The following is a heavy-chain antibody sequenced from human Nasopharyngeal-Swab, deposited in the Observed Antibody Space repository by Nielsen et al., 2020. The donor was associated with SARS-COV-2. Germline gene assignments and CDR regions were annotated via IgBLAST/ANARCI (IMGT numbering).Heavy chain of an antibody. V-gene: IGHV3-23*01. Sequence: GESLKISCVGSGFPLRNYDMGWVRQTPGKGLEWVSHISGSGGGTFYTDSVKGWFTISRDNSKNTLHLHMSSLRAEDTAVYYCAKDKEDLRGVGSYDYWGQGTLVTVSS. D-gene: IGHD3-10*01. J-gene: IGHJ4*02. CDR2: ISGSGGGT. CDR1: GFPLRNYD. CDR3: AKDKEDLRGVGSYDY.